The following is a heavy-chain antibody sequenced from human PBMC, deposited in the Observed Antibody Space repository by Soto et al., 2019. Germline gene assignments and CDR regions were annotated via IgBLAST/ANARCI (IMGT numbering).Heavy chain of an antibody. V-gene: IGHV1-8*01. D-gene: IGHD3-3*01. Sequence: ASVKVSCTASGYTFTSYDINWVRQATGQGLEWMGWMNPNSGNTGYAQKFQGRVTMTRNTSISTAYMELSSLRSEDTAVYYCARVRSGGITIFGVVNWFDPWGQGTLVTVSS. CDR1: GYTFTSYD. CDR3: ARVRSGGITIFGVVNWFDP. J-gene: IGHJ5*02. CDR2: MNPNSGNT.